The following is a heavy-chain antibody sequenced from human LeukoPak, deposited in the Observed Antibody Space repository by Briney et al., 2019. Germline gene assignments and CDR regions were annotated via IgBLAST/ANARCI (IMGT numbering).Heavy chain of an antibody. CDR2: INHSGDT. D-gene: IGHD5-18*01. CDR1: GGSFSDYC. Sequence: PSETLSLTCAVYGGSFSDYCWSWIRQPPGKGLEWIGEINHSGDTKYNPSLKSRVTISVDTSKNQFSLKVSSVTAADTAVYYCARIQLWPLHYFDYWGQGTLVTVSS. V-gene: IGHV4-34*01. J-gene: IGHJ4*02. CDR3: ARIQLWPLHYFDY.